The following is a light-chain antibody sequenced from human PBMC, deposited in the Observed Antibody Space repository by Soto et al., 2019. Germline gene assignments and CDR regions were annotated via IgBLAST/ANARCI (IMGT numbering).Light chain of an antibody. J-gene: IGLJ1*01. V-gene: IGLV2-8*01. Sequence: QSALTQPPSASGSPGQSVTISCTGTSSDVGGYNYVSWYQQHPGKAPKLMIYEVSERPSVVPDRFSGSKSSNTASLTVSGLQAEDEADYYCSSYAGSNNFVFGTGTKLTVL. CDR3: SSYAGSNNFV. CDR2: EVS. CDR1: SSDVGGYNY.